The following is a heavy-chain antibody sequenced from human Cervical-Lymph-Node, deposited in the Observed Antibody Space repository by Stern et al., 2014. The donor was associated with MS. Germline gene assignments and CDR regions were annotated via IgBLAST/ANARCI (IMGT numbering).Heavy chain of an antibody. CDR1: GFSFSRYA. CDR2: IWYDGSNP. D-gene: IGHD6-13*01. CDR3: ASAYSSSHYYFDY. J-gene: IGHJ4*02. V-gene: IGHV3-33*01. Sequence: QLVQSGGGVVQLGRSLRLSCAASGFSFSRYAMHWVRQAPGKGLEWVALIWYDGSNPYYADSVTGRFTISRDNFKNTLYLQMNSLRAEDTAVYYCASAYSSSHYYFDYWGQGTLVTVFS.